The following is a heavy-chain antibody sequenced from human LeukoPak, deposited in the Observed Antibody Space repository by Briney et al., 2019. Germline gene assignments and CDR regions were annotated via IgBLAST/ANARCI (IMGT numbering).Heavy chain of an antibody. V-gene: IGHV3-48*01. J-gene: IGHJ3*02. D-gene: IGHD3-22*01. CDR3: AKDYYYDSSGFEFDAFDI. CDR1: GFTFSSYS. CDR2: ISSSSSTI. Sequence: PGGSLRLSCAASGFTFSSYSMNWVRQAPGKGLEWVSYISSSSSTIYYADSVKGRFTISRDNAKNSLYLQVNSLRAEDTAVYYCAKDYYYDSSGFEFDAFDIWGQGTMVTVSS.